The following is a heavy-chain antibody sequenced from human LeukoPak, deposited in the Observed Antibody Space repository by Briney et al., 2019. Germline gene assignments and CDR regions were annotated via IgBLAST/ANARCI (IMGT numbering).Heavy chain of an antibody. J-gene: IGHJ3*02. CDR1: GGSIDSGSYY. CDR3: ARDKGYSYGLDAFDI. D-gene: IGHD5-18*01. V-gene: IGHV4-39*07. Sequence: SETLSLTCTVSGGSIDSGSYYWGWIRQPPGKGLEWIGSIYYSGNTYYNPSLKSRVTISVDTSKNEFSLKLTSVTAADTAVYYCARDKGYSYGLDAFDIWGQGTMVTVSS. CDR2: IYYSGNT.